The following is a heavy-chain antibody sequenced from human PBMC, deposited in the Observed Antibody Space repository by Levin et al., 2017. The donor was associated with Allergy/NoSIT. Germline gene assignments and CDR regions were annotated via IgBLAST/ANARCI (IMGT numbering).Heavy chain of an antibody. CDR1: GYSFTSYW. Sequence: GGSLRLSCKGSGYSFTSYWISWVRQMPGKGLEWMGRIDPSDSYTNYSPSFQGHVTISADKSISTAYLQWSSLKASDTAMYYCLRDWRPVLLWFGELFDAFDIWGQGTMVTVSS. CDR2: IDPSDSYT. J-gene: IGHJ3*02. CDR3: LRDWRPVLLWFGELFDAFDI. V-gene: IGHV5-10-1*01. D-gene: IGHD3-10*01.